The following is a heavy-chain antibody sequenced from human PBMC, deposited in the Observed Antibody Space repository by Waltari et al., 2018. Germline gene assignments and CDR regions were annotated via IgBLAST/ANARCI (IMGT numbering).Heavy chain of an antibody. CDR3: TRQVLGYCTSAACRRLES. J-gene: IGHJ4*02. CDR2: IYHEGTT. Sequence: QVQLQESGPGLLRASETLSLTWDVSNYAINSGFYWGWVRQPPGKGLEWIATIYHEGTTFYNPSLKSRVTTSMDTSKNQFSLTLRSVTAADTAVYYCTRQVLGYCTSAACRRLESWGQGILVTVSS. D-gene: IGHD2-2*03. CDR1: NYAINSGFY. V-gene: IGHV4-38-2*01.